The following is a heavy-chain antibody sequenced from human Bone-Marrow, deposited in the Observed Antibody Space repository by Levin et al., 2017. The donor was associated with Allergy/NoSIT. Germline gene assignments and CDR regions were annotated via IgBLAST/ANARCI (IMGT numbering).Heavy chain of an antibody. CDR1: GFTLTTYD. Sequence: GESLKISCAASGFTLTTYDIYWVRQAPGKGLEGVAVISYDGKKRDYIDSVKGRFTISRDNSQNTLYLQMSSLRGEDTAIYYCAKDLGSSDNHYLDSWGQGILVTVSS. J-gene: IGHJ4*02. CDR2: ISYDGKKR. V-gene: IGHV3-30*18. D-gene: IGHD6-6*01. CDR3: AKDLGSSDNHYLDS.